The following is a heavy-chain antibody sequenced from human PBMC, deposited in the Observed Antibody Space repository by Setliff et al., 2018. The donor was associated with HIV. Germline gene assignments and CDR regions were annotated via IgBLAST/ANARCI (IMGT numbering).Heavy chain of an antibody. D-gene: IGHD3-22*01. CDR2: INPSGGGT. J-gene: IGHJ4*02. CDR1: GYSFTNYY. V-gene: IGHV1-46*01. CDR3: VRGMTSYDSSGYSIPYYFDY. Sequence: ASVKVSCKASGYSFTNYYMNWVRQAPGQGLEWMGIINPSGGGTTYAQKFQGRVTMTRDASTDTLYMDLSSLTSEDTAVYYCVRGMTSYDSSGYSIPYYFDYWGQGTLVTVSS.